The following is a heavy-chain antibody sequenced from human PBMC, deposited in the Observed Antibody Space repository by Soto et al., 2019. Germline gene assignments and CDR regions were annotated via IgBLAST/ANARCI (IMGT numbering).Heavy chain of an antibody. CDR3: AKDGRLNYYDSSGYSVWFDP. CDR2: ISGSGGST. J-gene: IGHJ5*02. D-gene: IGHD3-22*01. CDR1: GFTFSSYA. V-gene: IGHV3-23*01. Sequence: PGGSLRLSCAASGFTFSSYAMSWVRQAPGKGLEWVSAISGSGGSTYYADSVKGRFTISRDNSKNTLYLQMNSLRAEDTAVYYCAKDGRLNYYDSSGYSVWFDPWGQGTLVTVSS.